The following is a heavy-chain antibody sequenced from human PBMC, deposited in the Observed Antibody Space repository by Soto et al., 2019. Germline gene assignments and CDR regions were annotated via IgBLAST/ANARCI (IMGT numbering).Heavy chain of an antibody. CDR1: GASITTYY. V-gene: IGHV4-59*08. J-gene: IGHJ4*02. CDR2: FHYNGDI. D-gene: IGHD2-21*01. CDR3: ASPYCGNACSRA. Sequence: QVQLQESGPGLVKPSETLSLTCSVSGASITTYYWSWIRQAPGKGREWIGYFHYNGDIGYNPYLQRRLTMSMDTSKKQFSLQLSSVTAADAAMYSCASPYCGNACSRAWGPGIMVTVSS.